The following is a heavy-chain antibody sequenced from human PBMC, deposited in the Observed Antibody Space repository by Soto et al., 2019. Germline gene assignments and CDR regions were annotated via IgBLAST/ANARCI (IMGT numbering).Heavy chain of an antibody. V-gene: IGHV3-30*18. CDR1: GFTFSSYG. J-gene: IGHJ4*02. Sequence: QVQLVESGGGVVQPGRSLRLSCAASGFTFSSYGMHWVRQAPGKGLEWVAVISYDGSNKYYADSVKGRFTISRDNSKNTLYLQMTSLRAEDTAVYYCAKDLTRDGYTEYYFAYWGQGTLVTVSS. CDR2: ISYDGSNK. CDR3: AKDLTRDGYTEYYFAY. D-gene: IGHD5-12*01.